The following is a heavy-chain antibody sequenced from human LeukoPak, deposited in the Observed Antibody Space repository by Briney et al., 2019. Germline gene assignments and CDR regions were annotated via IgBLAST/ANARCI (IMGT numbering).Heavy chain of an antibody. Sequence: SETLSLTCTVSGDSISSGDYYWSWIRQPAGKGLEWIGRISSSGSTNYNPTLKSRVTISVDTSKNQFSLKLSSVTAADTAVYFCARGVYRTVTTPNGNYYMDVWGKGTTVTVSS. CDR2: ISSSGST. V-gene: IGHV4-61*02. J-gene: IGHJ6*03. CDR3: ARGVYRTVTTPNGNYYMDV. D-gene: IGHD4-11*01. CDR1: GDSISSGDYY.